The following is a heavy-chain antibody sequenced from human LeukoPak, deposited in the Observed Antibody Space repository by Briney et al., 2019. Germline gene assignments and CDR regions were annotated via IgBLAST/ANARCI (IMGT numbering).Heavy chain of an antibody. CDR3: ARGGELLGPLGYYYYDMDV. V-gene: IGHV1-2*04. D-gene: IGHD3-10*01. Sequence: ASVKVSCKASGGTFSSYAISWVRQAPGQGLEWMGWINPNSGGTNYAQKFQGWVTMTRDTSISTAYMELSRLRSDDTAVYYCARGGELLGPLGYYYYDMDVWGQGTTVTVSS. CDR1: GGTFSSYA. CDR2: INPNSGGT. J-gene: IGHJ6*02.